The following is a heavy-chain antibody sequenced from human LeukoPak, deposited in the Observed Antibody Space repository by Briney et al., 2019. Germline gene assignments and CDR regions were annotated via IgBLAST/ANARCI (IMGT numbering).Heavy chain of an antibody. CDR2: FDPKDRES. J-gene: IGHJ6*02. CDR1: EHSLTKLS. Sequence: GDSVKVSCKVAEHSLTKLSLHWVRQTPGKGLEWMVGFDPKDRESIYAQKFKARVTLTEDTSTDTAYMELSSLRPDDTALYYCAVRFVWHGFDVWGQGTTVTVSS. CDR3: AVRFVWHGFDV. D-gene: IGHD2-8*01. V-gene: IGHV1-24*01.